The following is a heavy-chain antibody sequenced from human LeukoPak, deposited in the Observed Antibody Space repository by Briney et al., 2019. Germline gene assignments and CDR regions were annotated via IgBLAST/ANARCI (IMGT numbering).Heavy chain of an antibody. CDR3: ANHNWNDVIDN. J-gene: IGHJ4*02. V-gene: IGHV3-23*01. D-gene: IGHD1-20*01. Sequence: PGGSLRLSCAASGFTFSSHAMSWVRQAPGKGLEWVSAISGSGTNTYYTDSVKGRFTISRDNAKNTLYLQMKRLTADDTAIYYCANHNWNDVIDNWGQGTLVTVSS. CDR2: ISGSGTNT. CDR1: GFTFSSHA.